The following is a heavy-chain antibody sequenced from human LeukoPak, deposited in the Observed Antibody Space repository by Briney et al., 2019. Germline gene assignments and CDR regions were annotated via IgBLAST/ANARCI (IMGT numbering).Heavy chain of an antibody. D-gene: IGHD3-16*01. J-gene: IGHJ4*02. CDR2: ISYDGSNK. CDR1: GFTFSSYA. Sequence: HPGGSLRLSCAASGFTFSSYAMHWVRQAPGKGLEWVAVISYDGSNKYYADSVKGRFTISRDNSKNTLYLQMNSLRAEDTAVYYCARVPLRGYDYVWGRLWGYFDYWGQGTLVTVSS. V-gene: IGHV3-30*04. CDR3: ARVPLRGYDYVWGRLWGYFDY.